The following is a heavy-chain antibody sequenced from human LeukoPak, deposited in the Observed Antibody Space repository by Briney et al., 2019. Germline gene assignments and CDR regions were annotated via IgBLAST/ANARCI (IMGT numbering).Heavy chain of an antibody. V-gene: IGHV3-21*01. CDR2: ITSSGTYI. CDR3: ARGSIAAAAPFDY. Sequence: GGSLRLSCAASGFTFNSRTMNWVRQAPGRGLEWVSSITSSGTYIYYADSVKGRFTISRDSAKNSLYLQMNSLRAEDTAVYYCARGSIAAAAPFDYWGQGTLVTVSS. J-gene: IGHJ4*02. D-gene: IGHD6-13*01. CDR1: GFTFNSRT.